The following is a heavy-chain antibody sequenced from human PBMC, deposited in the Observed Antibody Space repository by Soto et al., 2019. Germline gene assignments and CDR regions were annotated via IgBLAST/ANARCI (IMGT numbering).Heavy chain of an antibody. Sequence: PSETLSLTCTFSGGSLTSYYCSWIRQPPGKGLEWIGNVYYSGTTNYNPSLKSRVTISVDTSKNQFSLRLSSVTAADTAVYYCARDRSAMAHYYYGMDVWGQGTPVTVSS. CDR3: ARDRSAMAHYYYGMDV. V-gene: IGHV4-59*01. CDR2: VYYSGTT. CDR1: GGSLTSYY. J-gene: IGHJ6*01. D-gene: IGHD5-18*01.